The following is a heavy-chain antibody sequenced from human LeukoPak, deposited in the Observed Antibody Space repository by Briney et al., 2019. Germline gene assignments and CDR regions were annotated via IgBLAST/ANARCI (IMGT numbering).Heavy chain of an antibody. V-gene: IGHV3-48*02. CDR3: AREVTAVTKLDH. J-gene: IGHJ4*02. Sequence: PGGSLRLSCAASGFTFGSYNMNWVRQVPGKGLEWVAHISGSGASIDYSDSVRGRFTISRDNSKSFLYLQMSNLRDEDAGVYFCAREVTAVTKLDHWGQGTLVAVSS. D-gene: IGHD4-17*01. CDR1: GFTFGSYN. CDR2: ISGSGASI.